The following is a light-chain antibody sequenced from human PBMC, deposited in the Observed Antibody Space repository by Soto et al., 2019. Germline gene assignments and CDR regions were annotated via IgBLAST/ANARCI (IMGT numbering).Light chain of an antibody. J-gene: IGKJ4*01. CDR2: GAS. CDR3: QQYNSWPLT. CDR1: QSVSNN. Sequence: EIVMTQSPATLSVSPGERATLSCRASQSVSNNLGWYQQKPGQAPRLLIYGASTRATGIPARFSGSGSGTEFTLTISSLQSEDFAVYYCQQYNSWPLTFGGGTKVDIK. V-gene: IGKV3-15*01.